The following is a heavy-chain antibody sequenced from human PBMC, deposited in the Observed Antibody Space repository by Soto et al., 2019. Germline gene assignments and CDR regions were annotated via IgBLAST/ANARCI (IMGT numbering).Heavy chain of an antibody. Sequence: PGGSLRLSCAASGFTFTSYSMNWVRQAPGKGLEWVSYIRGTTHYAASVKGRFTISRDNARSSLYLQMNSLRADDTAVYYCARDDSFAFDIWGQGTMVTVSS. CDR1: GFTFTSYS. V-gene: IGHV3-48*01. CDR2: IRGTT. J-gene: IGHJ3*02. CDR3: ARDDSFAFDI. D-gene: IGHD2-21*01.